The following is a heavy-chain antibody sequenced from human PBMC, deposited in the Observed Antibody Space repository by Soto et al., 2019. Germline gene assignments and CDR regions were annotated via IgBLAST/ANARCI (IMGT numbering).Heavy chain of an antibody. Sequence: QVQLVESGGGVVQPGRSLRLSCAASGFTFSSYGMHWVRQAPGKGLEWVAVIIYDGSTKYYADSVKGRFTISRDNSKSTQYLQMNGLRAEDTAVYYCAKDRMGAGVRGSFDYWGQGTLVTVSS. D-gene: IGHD3-10*01. CDR1: GFTFSSYG. CDR2: IIYDGSTK. J-gene: IGHJ4*02. V-gene: IGHV3-30*18. CDR3: AKDRMGAGVRGSFDY.